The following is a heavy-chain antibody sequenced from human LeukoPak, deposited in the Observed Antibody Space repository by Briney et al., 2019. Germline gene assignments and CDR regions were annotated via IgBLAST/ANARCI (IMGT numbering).Heavy chain of an antibody. CDR1: GGSISSSTSY. J-gene: IGHJ5*02. CDR3: VDYSPSSGCFDP. Sequence: SETLSLTCTVSGGSISSSTSYCSWIRQTPGKGLEWIGSVNYGGSTHYNPSLKSRVTISLDTSKSQFSLKLGSVIAADTAVYYCVDYSPSSGCFDPWGQGTLVTISS. CDR2: VNYGGST. D-gene: IGHD4/OR15-4a*01. V-gene: IGHV4-39*07.